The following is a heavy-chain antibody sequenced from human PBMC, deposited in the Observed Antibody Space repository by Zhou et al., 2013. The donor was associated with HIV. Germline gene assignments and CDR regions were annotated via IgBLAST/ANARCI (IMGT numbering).Heavy chain of an antibody. D-gene: IGHD3-10*01. Sequence: QVQLQESGPGLVKPSETLSLTCTVSGDSIRSHYWSWVRQPPGKGLEWIGYIHNSGSTHSNPSLKSRVTISIDTSKNQFSLKLNSVTAADTAVYFCARGAVRGTTWGQGTLVTVSS. CDR2: IHNSGST. V-gene: IGHV4-59*08. CDR3: ARGAVRGTT. J-gene: IGHJ4*02. CDR1: GDSIRSHY.